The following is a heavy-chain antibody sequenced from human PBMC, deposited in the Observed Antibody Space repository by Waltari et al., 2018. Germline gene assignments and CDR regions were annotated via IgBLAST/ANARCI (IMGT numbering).Heavy chain of an antibody. Sequence: QVQLQQWGAGLLKPSETLSLTCAVYGGSFSGYYWSWIRQPPGKGLEWIGEINHSGSTNYNPSLKSRVTISVDTSKNQFSLKLSSVTAADTAVYYCARETYYYGSGSYYYYYYMDVWGKGTTVTVS. D-gene: IGHD3-10*01. V-gene: IGHV4-34*01. J-gene: IGHJ6*03. CDR1: GGSFSGYY. CDR3: ARETYYYGSGSYYYYYYMDV. CDR2: INHSGST.